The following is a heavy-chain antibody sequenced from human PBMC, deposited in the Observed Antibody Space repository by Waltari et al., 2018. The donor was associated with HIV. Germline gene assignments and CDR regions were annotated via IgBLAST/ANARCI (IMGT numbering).Heavy chain of an antibody. CDR1: GFTFSSYS. CDR3: ARGAYDSSGYYLGSAFDI. V-gene: IGHV3-48*02. Sequence: EVQLVESGGGLVQPGGSLRLSCAASGFTFSSYSMNWVRQAPGKGLEWVSYISSSSSTIYYADSVKGRFTISRDNAKNSLYLQMNSLRDEDTAVYYCARGAYDSSGYYLGSAFDIWGQGTMVTVSS. CDR2: ISSSSSTI. D-gene: IGHD3-22*01. J-gene: IGHJ3*02.